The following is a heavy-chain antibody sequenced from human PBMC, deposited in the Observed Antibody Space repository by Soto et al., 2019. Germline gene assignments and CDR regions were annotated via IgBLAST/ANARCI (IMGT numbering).Heavy chain of an antibody. D-gene: IGHD2-21*02. Sequence: QQQLQESGSGLVKPSQTLSLTCTVSGGSISSGGYSWSWIRQPPGKGLEWIGYIYHGSTYYNPSLKSRVTISVDRFKNQFSLKPSSVTAADTAVYYCARITYCGGDCYRGFDPWGQGTLVTVSS. CDR3: ARITYCGGDCYRGFDP. CDR1: GGSISSGGYS. J-gene: IGHJ5*02. CDR2: IYHGST. V-gene: IGHV4-30-2*01.